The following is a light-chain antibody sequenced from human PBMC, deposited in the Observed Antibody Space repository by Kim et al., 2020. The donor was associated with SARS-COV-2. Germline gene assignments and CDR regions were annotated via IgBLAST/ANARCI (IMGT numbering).Light chain of an antibody. J-gene: IGLJ3*02. CDR3: AAWDDSLSAWV. CDR2: RKN. Sequence: GQMVIISCSGSSANIGSNYVYWCQQLPGTAPKLLIYRKNQRPSGVPDRFAGSKSGTSAALAISGLRSEDEADYYCAAWDDSLSAWVFGGGAKLSVL. CDR1: SANIGSNY. V-gene: IGLV1-47*01.